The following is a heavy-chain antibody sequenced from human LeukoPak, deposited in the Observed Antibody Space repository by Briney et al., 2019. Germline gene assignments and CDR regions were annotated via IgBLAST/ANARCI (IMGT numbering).Heavy chain of an antibody. Sequence: GESLKISCKVSGYSFTSSWIGWVRQMPGKGLECMGIIYPGDSNTRYNPSFQGQVTISADKSISTAYLQWGSLKASDTAIYYCATGAAFDIWGQGTMVTVSS. V-gene: IGHV5-51*01. CDR1: GYSFTSSW. CDR3: ATGAAFDI. J-gene: IGHJ3*02. CDR2: IYPGDSNT.